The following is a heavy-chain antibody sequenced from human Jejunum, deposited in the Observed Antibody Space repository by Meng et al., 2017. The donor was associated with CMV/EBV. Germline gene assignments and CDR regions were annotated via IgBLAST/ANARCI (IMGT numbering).Heavy chain of an antibody. CDR1: FDDYG. Sequence: FDDYGMGWVRQVPGKGLEWVSGINKKGGSTGYADSVEGRFTISRDNAKNSLYLQMNSLRAEDTALYYCARHYYASGSYPTSGMDVWGQGTTVTVSS. CDR3: ARHYYASGSYPTSGMDV. V-gene: IGHV3-20*03. D-gene: IGHD3-10*01. CDR2: INKKGGST. J-gene: IGHJ6*02.